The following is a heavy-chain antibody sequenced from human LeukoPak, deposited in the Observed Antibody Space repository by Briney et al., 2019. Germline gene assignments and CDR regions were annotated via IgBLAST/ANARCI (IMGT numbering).Heavy chain of an antibody. CDR3: AKPTVVKGERYHYHYYMDV. Sequence: GGSLRLSCAASGFTFSSYAVSWVRQAPGKGLEWVSVISGSGGSTYYADSVKGRFTISRDNSKNTVYLQMNSLRAEDTAVYFCAKPTVVKGERYHYHYYMDVWGKGTTVTISS. J-gene: IGHJ6*03. V-gene: IGHV3-23*01. CDR1: GFTFSSYA. D-gene: IGHD4-23*01. CDR2: ISGSGGST.